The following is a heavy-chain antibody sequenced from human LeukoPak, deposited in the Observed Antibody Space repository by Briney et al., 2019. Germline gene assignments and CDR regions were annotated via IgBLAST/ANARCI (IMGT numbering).Heavy chain of an antibody. CDR2: IYYSGST. J-gene: IGHJ4*02. V-gene: IGHV4-59*08. CDR3: ARHGGNIVGANYFDY. CDR1: GGSISGYY. D-gene: IGHD1-26*01. Sequence: SETLSLTCTVSGGSISGYYWSWIRQPPGKGLEWVGYIYYSGSTNYNPSLKSRVTISVDTSKNQFSLKLSSVTAADTAVYYCARHGGNIVGANYFDYWGQGTLVTVSS.